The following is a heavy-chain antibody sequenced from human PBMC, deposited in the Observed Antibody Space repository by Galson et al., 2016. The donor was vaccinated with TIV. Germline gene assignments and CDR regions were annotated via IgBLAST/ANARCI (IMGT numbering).Heavy chain of an antibody. CDR1: GFIVSSNY. CDR3: ARERRHCGNECYLYYYYGMDV. D-gene: IGHD2-21*01. J-gene: IGHJ6*02. Sequence: SLRLSCAASGFIVSSNYMTWVRQAPGKGLEWVSLIYSGGSTSYADSVKGRFTISRDNSKNTVYLQMNRVRAEDTAIYYCARERRHCGNECYLYYYYGMDVRGQGTAVTVSS. CDR2: IYSGGST. V-gene: IGHV3-66*02.